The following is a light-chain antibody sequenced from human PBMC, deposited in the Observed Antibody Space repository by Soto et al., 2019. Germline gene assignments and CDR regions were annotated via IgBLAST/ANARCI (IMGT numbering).Light chain of an antibody. Sequence: EIVMMQSPATLSVSPGESATLSCRASQSVSSNLAWYQQKPGQAPRLLIYHASTKVTGIPDRFSGRGSGTDFTLTVSGLLSEDFADYYCQNYESWRGTFGQGTKVEIK. CDR2: HAS. J-gene: IGKJ1*01. CDR1: QSVSSN. CDR3: QNYESWRGT. V-gene: IGKV3-15*01.